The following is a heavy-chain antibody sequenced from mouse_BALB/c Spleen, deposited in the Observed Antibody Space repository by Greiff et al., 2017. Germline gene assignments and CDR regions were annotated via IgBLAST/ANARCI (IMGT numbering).Heavy chain of an antibody. CDR2: IYPGSGST. CDR1: GYTFTSYW. CDR3: TRGPLRY. V-gene: IGHV1S22*01. J-gene: IGHJ2*01. Sequence: LKQPGSELVRPGASVKLSCKASGYTFTSYWMHWVKQRPGQGLEWIGNIYPGSGSTNYDEKFKSKATLTVDTSSSTAYMQLSSLTSEDSAVYYCTRGPLRYWGQGTTLTVSS.